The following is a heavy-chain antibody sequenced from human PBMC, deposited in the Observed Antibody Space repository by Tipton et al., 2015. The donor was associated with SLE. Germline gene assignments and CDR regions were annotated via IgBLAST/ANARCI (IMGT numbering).Heavy chain of an antibody. CDR1: GFTFDDYA. V-gene: IGHV3-9*01. J-gene: IGHJ4*02. CDR2: ISWNSGSI. CDR3: ARDYDFWSGYVYYFDY. D-gene: IGHD3-3*01. Sequence: SLRLSCAASGFTFDDYAMHWVRQAPGKGLEWVSGISWNSGSIGYADSVKGRFTISRDNSKNTLYLQMNSLRAEDTAVYYCARDYDFWSGYVYYFDYWGQGTLVTVSS.